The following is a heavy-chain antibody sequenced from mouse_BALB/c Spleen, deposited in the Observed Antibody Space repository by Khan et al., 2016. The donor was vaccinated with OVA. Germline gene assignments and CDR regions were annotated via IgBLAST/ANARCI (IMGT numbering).Heavy chain of an antibody. CDR1: GYTFTNYG. CDR2: INTYTGEP. Sequence: QIQLVQSGPELKKPGETVKISCKASGYTFTNYGMTWVKQAPGKGLKWMGWINTYTGEPTYADDFKGRFAFSLETSATTASLQINNLKKEDTATYFWARVGNYWYFDVWGAGTTVTVSS. CDR3: ARVGNYWYFDV. V-gene: IGHV9-3-1*01. J-gene: IGHJ1*01. D-gene: IGHD2-1*01.